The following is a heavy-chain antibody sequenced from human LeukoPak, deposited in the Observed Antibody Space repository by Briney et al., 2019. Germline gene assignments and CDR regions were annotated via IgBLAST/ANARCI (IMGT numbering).Heavy chain of an antibody. V-gene: IGHV4-59*08. J-gene: IGHJ3*02. CDR3: APHCAYSSSSPYEI. D-gene: IGHD1-26*01. Sequence: SETLSLTCSAPVDSPRVDCTCWVRQPPGRGLEWIGYIYYSGSTNSNASLKSRVTIFVDPSKNQFSLRLSSVTAADTAVYYCAPHCAYSSSSPYEICGQGTMVTVSS. CDR1: VDSPRVDC. CDR2: IYYSGST.